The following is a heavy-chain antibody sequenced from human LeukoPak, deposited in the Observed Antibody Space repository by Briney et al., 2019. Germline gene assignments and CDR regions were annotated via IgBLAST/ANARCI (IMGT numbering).Heavy chain of an antibody. CDR3: ARDCGGDCYHPRPNDAFDI. CDR2: IYTSGST. CDR1: GGSISSYY. D-gene: IGHD2-21*02. J-gene: IGHJ3*02. Sequence: PSETLSLTCTVSGGSISSYYWSWIRQPAGKGLEWIGRIYTSGSTNYNPSLKSRVTMSVDTSKNQFSLKLSSVTAADTAVYHCARDCGGDCYHPRPNDAFDIWGQGTMVTVSS. V-gene: IGHV4-4*07.